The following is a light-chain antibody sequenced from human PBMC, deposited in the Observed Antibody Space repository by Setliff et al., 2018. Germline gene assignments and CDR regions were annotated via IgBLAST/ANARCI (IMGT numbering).Light chain of an antibody. Sequence: QSALAQPAPVSGSPGQSITVSCTGTSSDVGGFNFVSWYQQHPGKVPKLMIYDVNQRPSGVSDRFSGSKFGNTASLTISGLQAEDEADYFCSSSTSRNTLVFGGGTKVTVL. V-gene: IGLV2-14*01. J-gene: IGLJ2*01. CDR2: DVN. CDR3: SSSTSRNTLV. CDR1: SSDVGGFNF.